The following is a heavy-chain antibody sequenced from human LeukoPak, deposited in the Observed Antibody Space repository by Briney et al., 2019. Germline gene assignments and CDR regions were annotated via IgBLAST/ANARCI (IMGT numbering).Heavy chain of an antibody. V-gene: IGHV3-30*02. D-gene: IGHD3-22*01. CDR3: GKGGGEYYYSSSYSFDY. Sequence: PGGSLRLCCAASGFTFSSYGMHWVRQAPGKGLEWVAFIRYDGSNKYYADSVKGRFTISRDNSKNTLYLQMNSLRAEDTAVYYCGKGGGEYYYSSSYSFDYWGEGTLVTVSS. CDR1: GFTFSSYG. CDR2: IRYDGSNK. J-gene: IGHJ4*02.